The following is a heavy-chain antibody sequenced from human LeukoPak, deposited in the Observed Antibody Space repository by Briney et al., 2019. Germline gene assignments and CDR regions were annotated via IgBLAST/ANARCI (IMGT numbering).Heavy chain of an antibody. CDR3: ARDSSRVAAADFLYYFDY. Sequence: PGGSLRLSCAVSGLTFSSSWMDWVRQAPGKGLEWVASINPDGNKKYSADSVKGRFTIPRDNAENSLYLQMNSLRAEDTAVYYCARDSSRVAAADFLYYFDYWGQGTLVTVSS. D-gene: IGHD6-13*01. CDR2: INPDGNKK. V-gene: IGHV3-7*01. CDR1: GLTFSSSW. J-gene: IGHJ4*02.